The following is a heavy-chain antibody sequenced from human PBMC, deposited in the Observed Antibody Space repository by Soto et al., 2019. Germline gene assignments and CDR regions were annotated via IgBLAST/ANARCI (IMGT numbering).Heavy chain of an antibody. CDR3: ARGSSRRSYYYYGMDV. CDR1: GGSISSSSYY. V-gene: IGHV4-39*01. Sequence: PSETLSLTCTVSGGSISSSSYYCCCIRQPPWKGLEWIGSIYYSGSTYYNPSLKSRVTISVDTSKNQFSLKLSSVTAADTAVYYCARGSSRRSYYYYGMDVWGQGTTVTVSS. D-gene: IGHD1-26*01. J-gene: IGHJ6*02. CDR2: IYYSGST.